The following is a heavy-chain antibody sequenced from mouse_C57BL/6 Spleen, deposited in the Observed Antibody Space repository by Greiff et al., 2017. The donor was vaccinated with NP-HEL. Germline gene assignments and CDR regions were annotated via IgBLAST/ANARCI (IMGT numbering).Heavy chain of an antibody. Sequence: QVQLKESGAELVKPGASVKMSCKASGYTFTTYPIEWMKQNHGKSLEWIGNFHPYNDDTKYNEKFKGKATLTVEKSSSTVYLELSRLTSDDSAVYYCARRPYGYDYFDYWGQGTTLTVSS. V-gene: IGHV1-47*01. CDR2: FHPYNDDT. CDR1: GYTFTTYP. D-gene: IGHD2-2*01. J-gene: IGHJ2*01. CDR3: ARRPYGYDYFDY.